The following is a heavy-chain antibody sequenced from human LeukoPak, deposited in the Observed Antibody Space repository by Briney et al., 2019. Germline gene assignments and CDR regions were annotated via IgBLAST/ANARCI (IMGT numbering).Heavy chain of an antibody. CDR3: AKDGVSRYSVDRYYFYMDV. V-gene: IGHV3-30*19. CDR1: GFTFSGYG. Sequence: GGSLRLSCAASGFTFSGYGMHWVRQAPGKGLEWVAVISYDGSNKYYADSVKGRFSISRDISKNTLYLQMNSLRSEDTAVYYCAKDGVSRYSVDRYYFYMDVWGKGTTVTVSS. J-gene: IGHJ6*03. CDR2: ISYDGSNK. D-gene: IGHD5/OR15-5a*01.